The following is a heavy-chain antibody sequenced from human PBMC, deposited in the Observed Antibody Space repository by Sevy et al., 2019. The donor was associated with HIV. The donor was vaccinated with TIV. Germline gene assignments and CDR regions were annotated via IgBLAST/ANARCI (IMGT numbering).Heavy chain of an antibody. CDR2: IYHSGST. CDR1: GYSISSGYY. D-gene: IGHD2-15*01. V-gene: IGHV4-38-2*02. Sequence: SETLSLTCTVSGYSISSGYYWGWIRQPPGKGLEWIRSIYHSGSTYYNPSLKSRVTISVDTSKNQFSLKLSSVTAADTAVYYCARMARDIVVVNFDYWGQGTLVTVSS. CDR3: ARMARDIVVVNFDY. J-gene: IGHJ4*02.